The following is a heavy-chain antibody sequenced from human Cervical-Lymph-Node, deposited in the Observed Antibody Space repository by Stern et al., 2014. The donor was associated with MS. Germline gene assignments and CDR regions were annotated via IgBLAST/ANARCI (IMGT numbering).Heavy chain of an antibody. Sequence: VHLVESGGAVVQPGRSLRLSCAASGFTFSSYGMHWVRQAPGKGLEWVTVNSYDGNHKYYAASVKGRFTISRDNSKNTLHLQMNSVTPDDTAIYYCARDYEDTSMLFDHWGQGTLVTVSS. CDR1: GFTFSSYG. CDR3: ARDYEDTSMLFDH. V-gene: IGHV3-30*03. D-gene: IGHD2-8*01. J-gene: IGHJ4*02. CDR2: NSYDGNHK.